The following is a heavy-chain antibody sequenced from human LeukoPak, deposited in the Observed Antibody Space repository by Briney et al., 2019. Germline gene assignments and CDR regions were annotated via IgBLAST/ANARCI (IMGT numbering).Heavy chain of an antibody. CDR2: ISYDGSNK. Sequence: GGSLRLSCAASGFTFSSYAMHWVRQAPGKGLEWVAVISYDGSNKYYADSVKGRFTISRDNSKNTLYLQMNSLRAEDTAIYFCAKERGVGATTGTLATFDNWGQGTLVTVSS. V-gene: IGHV3-30*07. J-gene: IGHJ4*02. CDR1: GFTFSSYA. CDR3: AKERGVGATTGTLATFDN. D-gene: IGHD1-26*01.